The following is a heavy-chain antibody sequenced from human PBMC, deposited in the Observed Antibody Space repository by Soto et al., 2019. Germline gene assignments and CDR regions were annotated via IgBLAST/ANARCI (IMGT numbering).Heavy chain of an antibody. CDR1: GGSINNYY. CDR3: ASDRDPYGLDV. CDR2: ISDNGST. Sequence: QVQLQESGPGLVMPSETLSLTCTVSGGSINNYYWTWIRQPPGKGLEWIGYISDNGSTNYNPSLKSRGTISVDTSKNRFSLKLTSVTAADTATYYCASDRDPYGLDVWGQGTTVTVSS. V-gene: IGHV4-59*01. J-gene: IGHJ6*02.